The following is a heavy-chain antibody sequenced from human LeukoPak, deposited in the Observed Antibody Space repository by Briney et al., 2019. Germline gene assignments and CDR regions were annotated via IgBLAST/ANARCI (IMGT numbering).Heavy chain of an antibody. Sequence: PSETLSLTCTVSGGSVNSYYWSWIRQPPGEGLEWIGYIYYTGSTSYNPSLKSRVTMSVDTSKNQLSLKVSSVTAADTAVYHCARWYCVSNTCYHMDVCGKGTTVTVSS. CDR3: ARWYCVSNTCYHMDV. D-gene: IGHD2-2*01. J-gene: IGHJ6*03. V-gene: IGHV4-59*02. CDR1: GGSVNSYY. CDR2: IYYTGST.